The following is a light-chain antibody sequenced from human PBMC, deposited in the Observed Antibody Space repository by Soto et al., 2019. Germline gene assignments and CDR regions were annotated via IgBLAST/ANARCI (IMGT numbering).Light chain of an antibody. V-gene: IGKV1-39*01. J-gene: IGKJ2*01. CDR1: QSVSSN. Sequence: DIQMTQSPSSLSASVGDRVTITCRASQSVSSNLNWYQQKPGEAPKLLIYVASSLHSGVPSRFSGSESGTDYTLTISSLQSDDFATYYCQQSYSTPHTFGQGTKLEIK. CDR2: VAS. CDR3: QQSYSTPHT.